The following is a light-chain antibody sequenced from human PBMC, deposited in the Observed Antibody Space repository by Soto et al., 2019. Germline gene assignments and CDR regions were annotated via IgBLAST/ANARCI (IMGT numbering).Light chain of an antibody. CDR2: AAS. J-gene: IGKJ1*01. CDR3: QQYGSSPWT. V-gene: IGKV3-20*01. CDR1: QSVASNY. Sequence: EIVLTQSPGTLSLSPGERATLSCRASQSVASNYLAWYQQKPGQAPRLLIYAASGRATSIPNRFSGSGSGTDFTLTISRLEPEDFALYYCQQYGSSPWTFGQGTKVEIK.